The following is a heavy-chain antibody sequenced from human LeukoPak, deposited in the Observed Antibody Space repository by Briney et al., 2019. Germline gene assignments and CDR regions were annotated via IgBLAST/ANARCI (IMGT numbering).Heavy chain of an antibody. V-gene: IGHV3-23*01. J-gene: IGHJ4*02. CDR2: ITTSDGNT. CDR3: VREHYDFFLDY. Sequence: GGSLRLSCAASGFTFSSYTMSWVRQAPGKGLEWVSTITTSDGNTYYADSVKGRFTVSRDNSKNTLYLQMNRLRVEDTAVYFCVREHYDFFLDYWGQGTLVTVSS. D-gene: IGHD3-3*01. CDR1: GFTFSSYT.